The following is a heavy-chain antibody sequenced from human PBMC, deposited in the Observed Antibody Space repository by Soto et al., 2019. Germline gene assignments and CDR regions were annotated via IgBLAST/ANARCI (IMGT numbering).Heavy chain of an antibody. Sequence: GGSLRLSCAASGFTFSSYAMSWVRQAPGKGLEWVSAISGSGGSTYYADSVKGRFTISRDNSKNTLYLQMNSLRAEDTAVYYCAKDPKSRYCSGGSCESDDYWGQGTLVTVS. D-gene: IGHD2-15*01. CDR1: GFTFSSYA. V-gene: IGHV3-23*01. CDR3: AKDPKSRYCSGGSCESDDY. CDR2: ISGSGGST. J-gene: IGHJ4*02.